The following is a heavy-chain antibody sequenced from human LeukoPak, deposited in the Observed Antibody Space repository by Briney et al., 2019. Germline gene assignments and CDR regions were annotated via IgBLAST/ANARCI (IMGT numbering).Heavy chain of an antibody. CDR3: AREGDIMDV. J-gene: IGHJ6*04. Sequence: PGGSLRLSCAASGFTFSGHWMSWVRQAPGKGLEGVANIKQDGSEKHYVDSVKGRFTISRDNAKNSLYLQMDGLRAEDTAVYYCAREGDIMDVWGKGTTVTVSS. D-gene: IGHD2-21*01. CDR1: GFTFSGHW. V-gene: IGHV3-7*01. CDR2: IKQDGSEK.